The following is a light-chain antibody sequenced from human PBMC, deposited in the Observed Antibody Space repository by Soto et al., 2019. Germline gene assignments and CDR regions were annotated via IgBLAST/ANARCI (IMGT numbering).Light chain of an antibody. J-gene: IGLJ1*01. CDR2: DVS. CDR3: SSYTSNNTYV. CDR1: SSDVGGYNY. Sequence: QSALTQPASVSGSPGQSSSVSCTGTSSDVGGYNYVSWYQQHPDKAPRLMIYDVSNRPSGVSDRFSGSKSGNTASLTISGLHAEHEADYYCSSYTSNNTYVFGTGTKLTVL. V-gene: IGLV2-14*03.